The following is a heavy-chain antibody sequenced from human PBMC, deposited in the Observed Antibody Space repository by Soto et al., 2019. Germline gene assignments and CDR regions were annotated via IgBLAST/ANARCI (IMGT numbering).Heavy chain of an antibody. D-gene: IGHD1-1*01. Sequence: SQTLSLTCAISGDSVSSNSAAWNWIRQSPSRGLEWLGRTYYRSKWYNDYAVSVKSRITINPDTSKSQFSLQLNSVTPEDTAGYYCARYHRRTGAFDIWGQGTMVTVSS. V-gene: IGHV6-1*01. J-gene: IGHJ3*02. CDR1: GDSVSSNSAA. CDR2: TYYRSKWYN. CDR3: ARYHRRTGAFDI.